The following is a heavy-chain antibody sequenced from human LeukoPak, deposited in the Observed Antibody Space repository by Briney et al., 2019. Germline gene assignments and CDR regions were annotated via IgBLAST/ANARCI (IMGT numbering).Heavy chain of an antibody. J-gene: IGHJ5*02. CDR3: ARTYGLP. Sequence: SETLSLTCAVYGGPFSGYYWSWIRQPPGKGLEWIGEINHSGSTNYNPSLKSRVTISVDTSKNQFSLKLSSVTAADTAVYYCARTYGLPWGQGTLVTVSS. D-gene: IGHD4-17*01. V-gene: IGHV4-34*01. CDR1: GGPFSGYY. CDR2: INHSGST.